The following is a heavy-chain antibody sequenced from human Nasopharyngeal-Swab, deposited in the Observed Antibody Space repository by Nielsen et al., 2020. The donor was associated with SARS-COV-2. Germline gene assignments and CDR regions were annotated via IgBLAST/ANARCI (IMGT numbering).Heavy chain of an antibody. J-gene: IGHJ6*02. D-gene: IGHD6-13*01. V-gene: IGHV3-30*18. CDR2: ISYDGSNK. CDR3: AKDEGYSSSWYDQYYYYYYGMDV. Sequence: GGSLRLSCAASGFTFSSYGMHWVRHAPGKGLEWVAVISYDGSNKYYADSVKGRFTISRDNSKNTLYLQMNSLRAEDTAVYYCAKDEGYSSSWYDQYYYYYYGMDVWGQGTTVTVSS. CDR1: GFTFSSYG.